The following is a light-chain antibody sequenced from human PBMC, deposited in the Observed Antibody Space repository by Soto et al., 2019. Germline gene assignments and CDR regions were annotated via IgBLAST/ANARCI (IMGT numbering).Light chain of an antibody. CDR1: QSAGNF. CDR3: QQYNNWPPFT. V-gene: IGKV3D-15*01. Sequence: EIVMRQSPATLSVSPGETASLSCRASQSAGNFLAWYQQKPVQAPRFLIYGASTRATGIPARFSGSGSGTEFTLTISSLQSEDFAVYYCQQYNNWPPFTFGPGTKVDI. CDR2: GAS. J-gene: IGKJ3*01.